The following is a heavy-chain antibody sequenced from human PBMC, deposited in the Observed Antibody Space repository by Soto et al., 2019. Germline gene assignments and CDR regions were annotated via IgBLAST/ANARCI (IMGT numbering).Heavy chain of an antibody. CDR2: MNPNTGNS. J-gene: IGHJ4*02. V-gene: IGHV1-8*01. CDR3: ARRAETNGWNGFGADKYYFDF. Sequence: ASVKVSCKASGYTFTSYDIYWVRQATGQGLEWMGWMNPNTGNSGYAQKFQGRVTVTSDTSINTVHMELSSLRSEDTAVFYCARRAETNGWNGFGADKYYFDFWGQGTLVTVSS. CDR1: GYTFTSYD. D-gene: IGHD1-1*01.